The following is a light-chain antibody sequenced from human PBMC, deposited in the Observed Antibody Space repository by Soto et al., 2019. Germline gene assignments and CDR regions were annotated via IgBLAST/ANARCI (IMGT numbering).Light chain of an antibody. Sequence: DIQVTQSPSTLSASVGDIVTITCRASQSISSWLAWYQQKPGKAPKLLIYDASSLESGVPSRFSGSGSGTEFTLTISSLQPDDFATYYCQQYNSYSETFGQGTKVDIK. V-gene: IGKV1-5*01. CDR2: DAS. J-gene: IGKJ1*01. CDR3: QQYNSYSET. CDR1: QSISSW.